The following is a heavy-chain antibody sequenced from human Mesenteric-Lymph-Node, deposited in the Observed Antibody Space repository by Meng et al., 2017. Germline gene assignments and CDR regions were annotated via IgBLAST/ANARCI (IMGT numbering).Heavy chain of an antibody. J-gene: IGHJ5*02. Sequence: KASGPPLGTPTLPLTLTYTFSVVSLSTSGVGVGWNRQPPGEALEWLALIFWDDDKRYSPSLKSRLTITKDTSKNQVVLTMTNMDPVDTATYYCAHSGRRCPYDKVSCFDPWGQGTLVTVSS. CDR2: IFWDDDK. D-gene: IGHD3-9*01. V-gene: IGHV2-5*02. CDR1: VVSLSTSGVG. CDR3: AHSGRRCPYDKVSCFDP.